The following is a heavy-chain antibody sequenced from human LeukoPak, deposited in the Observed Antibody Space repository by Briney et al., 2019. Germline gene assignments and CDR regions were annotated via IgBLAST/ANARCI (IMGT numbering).Heavy chain of an antibody. CDR2: IYYSGST. V-gene: IGHV4-59*08. CDR1: GGSISSYY. D-gene: IGHD2-21*01. Sequence: SETLSLTCTVSGGSISSYYWSWIRQPPGKGLEWIGYIYYSGSTNYNPSLKSRVTISVDTSKNQFSLKLSSVTAADTAVYYCARGLTYCGGDCFDYWGQGTLVTVSS. CDR3: ARGLTYCGGDCFDY. J-gene: IGHJ4*02.